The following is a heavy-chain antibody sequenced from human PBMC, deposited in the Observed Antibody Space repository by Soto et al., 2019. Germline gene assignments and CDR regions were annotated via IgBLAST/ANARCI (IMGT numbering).Heavy chain of an antibody. J-gene: IGHJ4*02. CDR1: GGSISSDY. CDR3: ARHDGSRSTDY. D-gene: IGHD3-10*01. Sequence: QVELQESGPGLVKPSGTLSLTCTVSGGSISSDYWNWIRQPPGKGLEWIGYIHSGSTNYNASLRSRVTISVDTSKTQFSLKLSSVTAADTAVYFCARHDGSRSTDYWGQGTLVTVSS. V-gene: IGHV4-59*08. CDR2: IHSGST.